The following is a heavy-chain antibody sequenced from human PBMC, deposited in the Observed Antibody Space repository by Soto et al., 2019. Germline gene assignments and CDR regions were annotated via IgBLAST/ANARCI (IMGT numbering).Heavy chain of an antibody. CDR2: IIPIFGTA. J-gene: IGHJ6*02. V-gene: IGHV1-69*01. CDR3: ARDRLGYCSGGSCREYGMDV. CDR1: GGTFSSYA. D-gene: IGHD2-15*01. Sequence: QVQLVQSGAEVKKPGSSVKVSCKASGGTFSSYAISWVRQAPGQGLEWMGGIIPIFGTANYAQKFQGRVKITADESTSTAYMELSSLRSEDTAVYYCARDRLGYCSGGSCREYGMDVCGQGTTVTVSS.